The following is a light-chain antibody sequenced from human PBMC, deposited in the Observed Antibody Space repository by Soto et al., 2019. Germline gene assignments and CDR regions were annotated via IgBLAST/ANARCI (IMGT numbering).Light chain of an antibody. CDR2: DAS. CDR1: QSISSW. Sequence: DIQMTQSPSTLSASVGDRVTITCRASQSISSWLAWYQQKPGKAPKLLIYDASSLESGGPSRFSGSGSGTEFPPPISSLQPDDFATYYCQQYNSYSRTFGQGTKVEIK. J-gene: IGKJ1*01. V-gene: IGKV1-5*01. CDR3: QQYNSYSRT.